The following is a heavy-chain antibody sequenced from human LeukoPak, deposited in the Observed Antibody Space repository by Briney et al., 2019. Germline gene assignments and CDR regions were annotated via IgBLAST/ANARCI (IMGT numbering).Heavy chain of an antibody. CDR3: ARFQGYCSGGSCYLSDAFDI. D-gene: IGHD2-15*01. V-gene: IGHV4-34*01. J-gene: IGHJ3*02. CDR1: GGSFSGYY. CDR2: INHSGST. Sequence: PSETLSLTCAVYGGSFSGYYWSWIRQPPGKGLEWIGEINHSGSTNYNPSLKSRVTISVDTSKNQFSLKLSSVTAADTAVYYCARFQGYCSGGSCYLSDAFDIWGQGTVVTVSS.